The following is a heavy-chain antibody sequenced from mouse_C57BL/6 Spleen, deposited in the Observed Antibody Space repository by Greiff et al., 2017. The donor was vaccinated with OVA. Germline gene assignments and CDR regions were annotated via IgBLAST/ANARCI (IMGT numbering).Heavy chain of an antibody. Sequence: EVKLVESGGDLVKPGGSLKLSCAASGFTFSSYGMSWVRQTPDKRLEWVATISSGGSYTYYPDSVKGRFTISRDNAKNTLYLQMSSLKSEDTAMYYCARLGYYGSSYYAMDYWGQGTSVTVSS. J-gene: IGHJ4*01. CDR3: ARLGYYGSSYYAMDY. V-gene: IGHV5-6*01. D-gene: IGHD1-1*01. CDR1: GFTFSSYG. CDR2: ISSGGSYT.